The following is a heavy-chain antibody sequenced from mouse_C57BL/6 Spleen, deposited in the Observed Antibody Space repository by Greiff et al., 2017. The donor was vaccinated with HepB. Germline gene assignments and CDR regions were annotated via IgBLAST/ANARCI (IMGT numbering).Heavy chain of an antibody. CDR3: ARGDGNYGYFDV. V-gene: IGHV1-18*01. CDR1: GYTFTDYN. Sequence: EVQLVESGPELVKPGASVKIPCKASGYTFTDYNMDWVKQSHGKSLEWIGDINPNNGGTIYNQKFKGKATLTVDKSSSTAYMELRSLTSEDTAVYYCARGDGNYGYFDVWGTGTTVTVSS. D-gene: IGHD2-1*01. J-gene: IGHJ1*03. CDR2: INPNNGGT.